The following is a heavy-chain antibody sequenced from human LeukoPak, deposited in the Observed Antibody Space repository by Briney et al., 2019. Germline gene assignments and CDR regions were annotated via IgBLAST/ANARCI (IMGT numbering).Heavy chain of an antibody. CDR2: ISAYNGNT. V-gene: IGHV1-18*04. CDR1: GYTFTSYG. CDR3: GRNMRVGGGGGSNWFDP. D-gene: IGHD2-21*01. Sequence: VASVKVSCKASGYTFTSYGISWVRQAPGQGLEWMGWISAYNGNTNYAQKLQGRVTMTTDTTTSTAYMELRSMRSDETAGYYWGRNMRVGGGGGSNWFDPWGQGTLVTVSS. J-gene: IGHJ5*02.